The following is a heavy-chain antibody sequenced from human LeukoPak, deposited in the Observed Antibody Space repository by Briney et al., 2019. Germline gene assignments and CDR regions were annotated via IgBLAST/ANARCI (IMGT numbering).Heavy chain of an antibody. CDR1: GGSISGYY. D-gene: IGHD4-17*01. CDR2: MSTSGNS. CDR3: ARNSGADYGDLLDAFDI. Sequence: SETLSLTCSVSGGSISGYYWNWIRQPAGKELEWIGRMSTSGNSNYIPSLVSRVTMSVDTSKNQFSLNLSSVTAADTAVYYCARNSGADYGDLLDAFDIWGQGTKVTVSS. J-gene: IGHJ3*02. V-gene: IGHV4-4*07.